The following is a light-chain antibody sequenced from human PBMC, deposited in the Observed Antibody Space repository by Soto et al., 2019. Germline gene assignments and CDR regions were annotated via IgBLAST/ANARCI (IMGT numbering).Light chain of an antibody. Sequence: ELVMTQSPATLSVSPGERAPLSXXASQSVSSNLAWYQQKPGQAPRVXIYGASNRATGIPARFSGSGSGTEFTLTISSLQSEDFAFYYCQQYMSWPITFGQGTRLEIK. CDR1: QSVSSN. J-gene: IGKJ5*01. CDR3: QQYMSWPIT. V-gene: IGKV3-15*01. CDR2: GAS.